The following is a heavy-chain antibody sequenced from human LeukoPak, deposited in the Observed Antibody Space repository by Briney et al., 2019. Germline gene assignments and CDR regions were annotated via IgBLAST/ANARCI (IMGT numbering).Heavy chain of an antibody. D-gene: IGHD3-3*01. J-gene: IGHJ4*02. CDR2: IYYSGST. Sequence: SETLSLTCTVSGGSISNNNYYWGWIRQPPGTGLEWIGSIYYSGSTYYNPSLKSRVTISVDTSKNQFSLKLSSVTAADTAVYYCARGSTIFGVALNDYWGQGTLVTVSS. CDR1: GGSISNNNYY. CDR3: ARGSTIFGVALNDY. V-gene: IGHV4-39*07.